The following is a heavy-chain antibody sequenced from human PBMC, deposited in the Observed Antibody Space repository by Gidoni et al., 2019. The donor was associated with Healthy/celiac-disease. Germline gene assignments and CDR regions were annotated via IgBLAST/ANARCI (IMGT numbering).Heavy chain of an antibody. CDR1: GCSVSSHY. D-gene: IGHD3-16*01. CDR2: IYYSGST. CDR3: ARPSFSRLVGAFDI. Sequence: QVHLEESGPGLVKPSATLSLNCTVSGCSVSSHYWSWVRQPPGKGLECTVYIYYSGSTSYNPSLKSRVTISVDTAKTLFSLKLSSVTAADTAVYYCARPSFSRLVGAFDIWGQGTMVTVSS. V-gene: IGHV4-59*08. J-gene: IGHJ3*02.